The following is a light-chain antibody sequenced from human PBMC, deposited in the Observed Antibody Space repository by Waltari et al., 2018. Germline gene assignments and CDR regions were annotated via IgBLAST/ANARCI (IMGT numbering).Light chain of an antibody. Sequence: EIVLTQSPATLSLSPGERATLSCRASQTVITYLAWYQQKPGQAPRLLISDASNRVPGIPARFSGSGSGTDFTLTISSLEPEDFAVYDCEGGYYWPPWTFGQGTKVELK. CDR3: EGGYYWPPWT. V-gene: IGKV3-11*01. J-gene: IGKJ1*01. CDR2: DAS. CDR1: QTVITY.